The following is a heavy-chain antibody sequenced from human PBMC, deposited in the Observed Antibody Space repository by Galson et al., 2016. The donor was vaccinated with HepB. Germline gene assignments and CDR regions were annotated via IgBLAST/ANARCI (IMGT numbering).Heavy chain of an antibody. J-gene: IGHJ6*02. CDR3: AKVTPIRADFYGLDV. Sequence: SLRLSCAAAGFIFSAYDMTWVRQAPGKGLEWVSTISVSTGRTPYADSVKGRFAISTDNSKNTLYLHLNSLRAEDTAVYYCAKVTPIRADFYGLDVWGQGTTVTVSS. V-gene: IGHV3-23*01. CDR2: ISVSTGRT. CDR1: GFIFSAYD. D-gene: IGHD1-14*01.